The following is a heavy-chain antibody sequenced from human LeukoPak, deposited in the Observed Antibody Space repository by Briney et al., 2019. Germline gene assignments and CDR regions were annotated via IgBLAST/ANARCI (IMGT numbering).Heavy chain of an antibody. CDR1: GYTFTSYY. D-gene: IGHD4-11*01. CDR2: INPSGGNT. V-gene: IGHV1-46*03. Sequence: GASVKVSCKASGYTFTSYYMHWVRQAPGQGLEWMGLINPSGGNTIYAQNFQGRVTMTRDTSTTTVYMELTSLRSEDTAVYYSARELTTITDNWFDPWGQGTLVTVSS. J-gene: IGHJ5*02. CDR3: ARELTTITDNWFDP.